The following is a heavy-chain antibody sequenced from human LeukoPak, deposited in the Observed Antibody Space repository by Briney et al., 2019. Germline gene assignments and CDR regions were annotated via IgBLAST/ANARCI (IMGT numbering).Heavy chain of an antibody. V-gene: IGHV3-74*01. Sequence: GGSLRLSCAASGFTFSSYWMHWVRQAPGKGLVWVSHINNDGSSTSYADPVKGRFTISRDNAKNTLYLQMNSLRTEDTAVYYCACYGIAPPYWGQGTLVTVSS. CDR2: INNDGSST. CDR1: GFTFSSYW. CDR3: ACYGIAPPY. J-gene: IGHJ4*02. D-gene: IGHD2-15*01.